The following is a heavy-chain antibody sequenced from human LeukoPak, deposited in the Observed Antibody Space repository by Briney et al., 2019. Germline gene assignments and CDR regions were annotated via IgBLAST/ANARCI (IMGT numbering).Heavy chain of an antibody. CDR3: ARSGYSYGRLPDYYYYMDV. CDR1: GYTFTGYY. Sequence: ASVKVSCKASGYTFTGYYMHWVRQAPGQGLEWMGWINPNSGGTNYAQKSQGRVTMTRDTSISTAYMELSRLRSGDTAVYYCARSGYSYGRLPDYYYYMDVWGKGTTVTISS. J-gene: IGHJ6*03. V-gene: IGHV1-2*02. CDR2: INPNSGGT. D-gene: IGHD5-18*01.